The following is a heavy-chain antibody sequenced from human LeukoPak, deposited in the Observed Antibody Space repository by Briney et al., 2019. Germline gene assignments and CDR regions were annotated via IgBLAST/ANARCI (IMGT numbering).Heavy chain of an antibody. V-gene: IGHV3-15*01. J-gene: IGHJ4*02. D-gene: IGHD3-10*01. CDR1: GFTFSNAW. CDR2: IKSKTDGATT. Sequence: GGSLRLSCAASGFTFSNAWLSWVRQAPGKGLEWVGRIKSKTDGATTDYAAPVKGRFTISRDDSKNTLYLQMNSLKAEDTAVYYCTTGAMVRGVRDYWGQGTLVSVSS. CDR3: TTGAMVRGVRDY.